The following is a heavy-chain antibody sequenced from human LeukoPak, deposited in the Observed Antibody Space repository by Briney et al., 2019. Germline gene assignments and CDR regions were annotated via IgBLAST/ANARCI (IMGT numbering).Heavy chain of an antibody. D-gene: IGHD2/OR15-2a*01. CDR2: IKQDGSEK. J-gene: IGHJ4*02. V-gene: IGHV3-7*05. Sequence: GGSLRLSCAASGFIFSSYWMSWVRQAPGKGLEWVANIKQDGSEKYYVDSVKGRFTISRDNAKNSLYLQMNSLRAEDTAVYYCARNMGDYWGQGTLVTVSS. CDR3: ARNMGDY. CDR1: GFIFSSYW.